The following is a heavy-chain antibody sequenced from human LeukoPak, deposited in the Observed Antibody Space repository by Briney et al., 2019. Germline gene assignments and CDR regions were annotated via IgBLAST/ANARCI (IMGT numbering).Heavy chain of an antibody. CDR2: IWHDGSHK. CDR1: GFAFNTYA. CDR3: ARELFGSGSYPDF. Sequence: PGGALRLSCAASGFAFNTYAMHWVRQAPGQGLEWVALIWHDGSHKFCSNSVRGQFTISRDNSKNTVSLQMNNLRPEDTAVYYCARELFGSGSYPDFWGQGTLVTVSS. J-gene: IGHJ4*02. D-gene: IGHD3-10*01. V-gene: IGHV3-33*01.